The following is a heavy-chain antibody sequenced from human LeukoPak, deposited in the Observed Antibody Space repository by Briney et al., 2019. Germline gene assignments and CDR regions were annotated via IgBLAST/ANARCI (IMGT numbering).Heavy chain of an antibody. CDR2: INPNSGGT. CDR3: ARSLPVVPAAIHSSSFIDP. V-gene: IGHV1-2*02. J-gene: IGHJ5*02. Sequence: GASVKVSCKASGYTFTGYYMHWVRQAPGQGLEWMGWINPNSGGTDYAQKFQGRVTMTRDTSISTAYMELSRLRSDDTAVYYCARSLPVVPAAIHSSSFIDPWGQGTLVTVSS. D-gene: IGHD2-2*02. CDR1: GYTFTGYY.